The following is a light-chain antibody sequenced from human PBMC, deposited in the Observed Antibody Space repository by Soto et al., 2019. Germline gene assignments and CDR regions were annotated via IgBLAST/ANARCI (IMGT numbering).Light chain of an antibody. CDR1: QSISSW. J-gene: IGKJ2*01. CDR3: QQYNSPMYT. CDR2: DAS. V-gene: IGKV1-5*01. Sequence: IQMTQSPFTLSASVGDRVTITCRASQSISSWLAWYQQKPGKAPELLIYDASSLESGVPSRFSGSGSGTEFTLTISSLQPDDFATYYCQQYNSPMYTFGQGTKVDIK.